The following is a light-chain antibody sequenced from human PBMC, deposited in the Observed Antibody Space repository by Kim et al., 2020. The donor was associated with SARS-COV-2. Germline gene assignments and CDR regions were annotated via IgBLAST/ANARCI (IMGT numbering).Light chain of an antibody. CDR1: NIGSKS. Sequence: SYELTQPPSVSVAPGKTARITCGGNNIGSKSVHWYQQKPGQAPVLVIYYDSDRPSGIPERFSGSNSGNTATLTISRVEVGDEADYYCQVWDSSSDHPVVFGGGTQLTVL. V-gene: IGLV3-21*04. CDR3: QVWDSSSDHPVV. CDR2: YDS. J-gene: IGLJ2*01.